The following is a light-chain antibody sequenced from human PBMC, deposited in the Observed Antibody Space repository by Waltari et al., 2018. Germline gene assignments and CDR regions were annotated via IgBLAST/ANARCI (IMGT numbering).Light chain of an antibody. CDR3: VSYTLNTNFYV. CDR2: DGN. CDR1: SRDLDDYNY. V-gene: IGLV2-14*03. J-gene: IGLJ1*01. Sequence: QSALTQPASVSGSPGQSITISCTGISRDLDDYNYFSWYRQFSGKAPKLIIYDGNSRPSGISKRFSGSKSGNTASLVISGLQAEDEADYYCVSYTLNTNFYVFGTGTKVTVL.